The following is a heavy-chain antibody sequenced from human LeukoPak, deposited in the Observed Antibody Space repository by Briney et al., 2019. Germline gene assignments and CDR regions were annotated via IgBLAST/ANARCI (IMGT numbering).Heavy chain of an antibody. CDR2: ISSSSSYI. J-gene: IGHJ4*02. V-gene: IGHV3-21*01. D-gene: IGHD1-26*01. CDR1: GFTFSSYS. Sequence: GGSLRLSCAASGFTFSSYSMNWVRQAPGKGREWVSSISSSSSYIYYADSVKGRFTISRDNAKNSLYLQMNSLRAEDTAVYYCASDNVSELPHDYWGQGTLVTVSS. CDR3: ASDNVSELPHDY.